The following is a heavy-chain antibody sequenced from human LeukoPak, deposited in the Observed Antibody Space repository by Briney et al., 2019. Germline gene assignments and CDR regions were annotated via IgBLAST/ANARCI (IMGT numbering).Heavy chain of an antibody. J-gene: IGHJ4*02. CDR3: ARGNSGYDYDY. D-gene: IGHD5-12*01. V-gene: IGHV1-24*01. CDR1: GYTLTELS. CDR2: FDPEDGET. Sequence: ASVKVSCKVSGYTLTELSMHWVRQAPGKGLEWMGGFDPEDGETIYAQKFQGRVTMTTDTSTSTAYMELRSLRSDDTAVYYCARGNSGYDYDYWGQGTLVTVSS.